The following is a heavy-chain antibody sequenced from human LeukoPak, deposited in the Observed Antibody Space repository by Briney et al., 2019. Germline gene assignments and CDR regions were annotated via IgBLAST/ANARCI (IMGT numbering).Heavy chain of an antibody. CDR3: ARLQYSNGYVDY. D-gene: IGHD5-18*01. CDR2: IYPDDSDT. CDR1: GYSFTNYW. V-gene: IGHV5-51*01. Sequence: GESLKISCTGSGYSFTNYWIGWVRQMPGKGLEWMGIIYPDDSDTRYRPPFQGQVTISADKSIATAYLQWSSLKASDTAMYYCARLQYSNGYVDYWGQGTLVTVSA. J-gene: IGHJ4*02.